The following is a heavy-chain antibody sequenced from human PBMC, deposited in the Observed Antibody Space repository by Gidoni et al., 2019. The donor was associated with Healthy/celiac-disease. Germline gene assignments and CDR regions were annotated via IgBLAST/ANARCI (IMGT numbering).Heavy chain of an antibody. V-gene: IGHV4-31*02. D-gene: IGHD6-6*01. CDR3: ARESRIAARYVWFDP. CDR2: ST. J-gene: IGHJ5*02. Sequence: STYYNPSLKSRVTISVDTSKNQFSLKLSSVTAADTAVYYCARESRIAARYVWFDPWGQGTLVTVSS.